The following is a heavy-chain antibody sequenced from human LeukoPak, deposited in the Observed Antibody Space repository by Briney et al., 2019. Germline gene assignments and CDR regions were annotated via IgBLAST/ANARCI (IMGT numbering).Heavy chain of an antibody. V-gene: IGHV1-18*01. J-gene: IGHJ4*02. Sequence: ASVKVSCKASGYTFTSYGISWVRQAPGQGLEWMGWISVYNGNTNYAQSLQGRVTMTTDTSTSTAYMELRSLRSDDTAVYYCARTSSTLWLRTPGGDYWGQGTLVTVSS. CDR3: ARTSSTLWLRTPGGDY. D-gene: IGHD5-12*01. CDR2: ISVYNGNT. CDR1: GYTFTSYG.